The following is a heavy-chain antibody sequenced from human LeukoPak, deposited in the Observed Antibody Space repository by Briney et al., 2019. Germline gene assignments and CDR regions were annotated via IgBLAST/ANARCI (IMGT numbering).Heavy chain of an antibody. CDR3: ARAYYDFWSGYYLYYFDY. Sequence: GGSLRLSCAASGFTFSSYWMSWVRQAPGKGLEWVANIKQDGSEKYYVDSVKGRFTISRDNAKNSLYLQMNSLRAEDTAVYYCARAYYDFWSGYYLYYFDYWGQGTLVTVSS. V-gene: IGHV3-7*03. CDR2: IKQDGSEK. CDR1: GFTFSSYW. J-gene: IGHJ4*02. D-gene: IGHD3-3*01.